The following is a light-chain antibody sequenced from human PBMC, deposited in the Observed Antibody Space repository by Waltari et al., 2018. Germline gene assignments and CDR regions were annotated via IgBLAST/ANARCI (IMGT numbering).Light chain of an antibody. V-gene: IGKV3D-15*01. Sequence: EIVMTQSPVTMSVSPGEEVTLSCTASESVGTDVAWYRHKPGQPPRLLIYYANARATGGPARISGSGSGTDFTLTISSLEPEDFAFYYCQQSRQWPRRTFGQGTKLEI. CDR2: YAN. J-gene: IGKJ2*01. CDR3: QQSRQWPRRT. CDR1: ESVGTD.